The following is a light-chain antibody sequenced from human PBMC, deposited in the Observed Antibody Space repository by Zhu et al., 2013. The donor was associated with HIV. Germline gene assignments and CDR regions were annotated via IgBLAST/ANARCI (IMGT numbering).Light chain of an antibody. Sequence: QAVVTQEPSLTVSPGGTVTLTCGSSTGAVTTGHYPYWFQQKPGQAPRTLIRDTTNKYSWTPARFSGSLFGGESCPDPFRVAQPEDEADYYCLLSYPNAWVFGGGTRLTVL. CDR3: LLSYPNAWV. CDR2: DTT. V-gene: IGLV7-46*01. J-gene: IGLJ3*02. CDR1: TGAVTTGHY.